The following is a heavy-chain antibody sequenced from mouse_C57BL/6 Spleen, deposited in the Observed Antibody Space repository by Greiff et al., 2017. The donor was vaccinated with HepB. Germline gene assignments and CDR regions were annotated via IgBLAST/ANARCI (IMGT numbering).Heavy chain of an antibody. D-gene: IGHD1-1*01. CDR3: TREWVYYGSPYAMDY. CDR1: GFTFSSYA. J-gene: IGHJ4*01. CDR2: ISSGGDYI. V-gene: IGHV5-9-1*02. Sequence: EVKLVESGEGLVKPGGSLKLSCAASGFTFSSYAMSWVRQTPEKRLEWVAYISSGGDYIYYADTVKGRFTISRDNARNTLYLQMSSLKSEDTAMYYCTREWVYYGSPYAMDYWGQGTSVTVSS.